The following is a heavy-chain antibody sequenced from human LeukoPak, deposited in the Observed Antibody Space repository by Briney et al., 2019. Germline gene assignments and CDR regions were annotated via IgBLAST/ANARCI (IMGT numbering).Heavy chain of an antibody. D-gene: IGHD2-15*01. J-gene: IGHJ4*02. CDR3: ARGGSCSGGNCKYTRKEIDY. CDR1: GFSFSSYN. V-gene: IGHV3-21*01. CDR2: ITSSSTYT. Sequence: PGGSLRLSCAASGFSFSSYNMNWVRQTPGKGLEWVSSITSSSTYTFYADSVKGRFTISRDNAKNTLYLQMNSLRVEDTAIYYCARGGSCSGGNCKYTRKEIDYWGQGTLVTVSS.